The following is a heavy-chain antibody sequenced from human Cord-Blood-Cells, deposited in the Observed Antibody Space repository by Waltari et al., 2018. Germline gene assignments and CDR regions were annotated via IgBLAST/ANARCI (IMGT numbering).Heavy chain of an antibody. J-gene: IGHJ5*02. Sequence: QVQLQQWGAGLLKPSETLSLTCAVYGGSFSGYYWSWVRQPPGKGLEWIGELNHSGSTNYNPSLNSRFTISVDTSKNQFSLKLRSVTAADTAVYYRARRHQQLGFDPWGQGTLVTVSS. CDR2: LNHSGST. CDR3: ARRHQQLGFDP. CDR1: GGSFSGYY. V-gene: IGHV4-34*01.